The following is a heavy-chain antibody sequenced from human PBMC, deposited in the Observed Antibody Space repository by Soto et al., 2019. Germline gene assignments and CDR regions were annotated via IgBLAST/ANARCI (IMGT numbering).Heavy chain of an antibody. V-gene: IGHV4-59*01. D-gene: IGHD1-26*01. J-gene: IGHJ4*02. CDR3: ARDYGSYSAGFDS. CDR1: GGSINDYF. CDR2: IYYSGSS. Sequence: SETLFLTCTVSGGSINDYFWSWIRNPPGKGLEWIGYIYYSGSSNYNPSLRSRVTISVDTSKNQFSLKLSSVTAADTAVYYCARDYGSYSAGFDSWGQGTLVTVSS.